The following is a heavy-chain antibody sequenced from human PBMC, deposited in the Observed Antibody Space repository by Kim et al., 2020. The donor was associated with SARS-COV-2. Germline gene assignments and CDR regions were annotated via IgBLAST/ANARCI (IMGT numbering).Heavy chain of an antibody. V-gene: IGHV3-23*03. CDR1: GFTFSSYA. CDR2: IYSGGSST. Sequence: WGSLRLSCAASGFTFSSYAMSWVRQAPGKGLEWVSVIYSGGSSTYYADSVKGRFTISRDNSKNTLYLQMNSLRAEDTAVYYCAKWPSGSLLYYGMDVWGQGTTVTVSS. CDR3: AKWPSGSLLYYGMDV. D-gene: IGHD3-22*01. J-gene: IGHJ6*02.